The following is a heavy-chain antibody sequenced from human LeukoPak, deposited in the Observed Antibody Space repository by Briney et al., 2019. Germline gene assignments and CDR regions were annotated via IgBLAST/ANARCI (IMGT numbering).Heavy chain of an antibody. Sequence: ASVKVSCRASGYTFTSYGINWLRQAPGQGLEWMGRSSLNNVNKNYIEKLQGRVTMTTDTSTSTAHMELRSLRPDDTAVYYCARDQSPLNGGYSEGEVFDCWGQGTLVTVSS. D-gene: IGHD5-12*01. CDR3: ARDQSPLNGGYSEGEVFDC. CDR1: GYTFTSYG. V-gene: IGHV1-18*01. J-gene: IGHJ4*02. CDR2: SSLNNVNK.